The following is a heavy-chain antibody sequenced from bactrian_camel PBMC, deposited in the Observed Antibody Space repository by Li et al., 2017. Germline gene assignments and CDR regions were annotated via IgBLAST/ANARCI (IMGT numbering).Heavy chain of an antibody. J-gene: IGHJ4*01. D-gene: IGHD4*01. CDR1: GFTFSSYA. Sequence: HVQLVESGGGWVQPGGSLRLSCAASGFTFSSYAMGWVRQRPGKGLEWVSIINRGGTTYYADSMKGRFTNSRDNAKNMVYLQLNSLETEDTGVYYCATGYTRDDYSDYVPEGQGTQVTVS. V-gene: IGHV3S9*01. CDR2: INRGGTT.